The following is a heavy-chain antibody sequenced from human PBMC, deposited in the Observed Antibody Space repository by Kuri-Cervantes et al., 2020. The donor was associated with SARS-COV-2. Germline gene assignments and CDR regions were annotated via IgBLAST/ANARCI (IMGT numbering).Heavy chain of an antibody. CDR1: GFTFSSYS. CDR3: AREGYYDSSGYFDY. Sequence: GESLKISCAASGFTFSSYSMNWVRPAPGKGLEWVSYISSSGSTIYYADSVKGRFTISRDNAKNSLYLQMNSLRDEDTAVYYCAREGYYDSSGYFDYWGQGTLVTVSS. V-gene: IGHV3-48*02. CDR2: ISSSGSTI. J-gene: IGHJ4*02. D-gene: IGHD3-22*01.